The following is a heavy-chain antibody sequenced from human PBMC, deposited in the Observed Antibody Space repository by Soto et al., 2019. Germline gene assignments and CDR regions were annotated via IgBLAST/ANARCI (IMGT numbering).Heavy chain of an antibody. CDR3: ARAISVDTAMATNWFDP. CDR2: IYYSGST. D-gene: IGHD5-18*01. J-gene: IGHJ5*02. Sequence: SETLSLTCTVSGGSISSGGYYWSWIRQHPGKGLEWIGYIYYSGSTYYNPSLKSRVTISVDTSKNQFSLKLSSVAAADTAVYYCARAISVDTAMATNWFDPWGQGTLVTVSS. CDR1: GGSISSGGYY. V-gene: IGHV4-31*03.